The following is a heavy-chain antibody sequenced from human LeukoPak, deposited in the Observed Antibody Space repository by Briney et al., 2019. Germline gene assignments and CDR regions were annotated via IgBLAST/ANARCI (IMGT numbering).Heavy chain of an antibody. Sequence: GGSLRLSCAASGFTFSSYGMHWVRQAPGKGLEWVAFIRYDGSNKYYADSVKGRFTISRDNSKNTLYLQMNSLRAEDTAVYYCAKDGAPKIYYVDTAMVFRDWGQGTLVTVSS. CDR1: GFTFSSYG. CDR3: AKDGAPKIYYVDTAMVFRD. D-gene: IGHD5-18*01. V-gene: IGHV3-30*02. J-gene: IGHJ4*02. CDR2: IRYDGSNK.